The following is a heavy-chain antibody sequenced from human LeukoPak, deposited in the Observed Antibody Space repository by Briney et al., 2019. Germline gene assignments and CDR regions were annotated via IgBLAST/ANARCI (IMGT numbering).Heavy chain of an antibody. CDR2: IYYSGST. CDR3: ASTYYDFWSTEYYFDY. J-gene: IGHJ4*02. D-gene: IGHD3-3*01. V-gene: IGHV4-59*11. CDR1: GGSISSHY. Sequence: PSETLSLTCTVSGGSISSHYWSWIRQPPGKGLEWIGYIYYSGSTNYNPSLKSRVTISVDTSKNQFSLKLSSVTAADTAVYYCASTYYDFWSTEYYFDYWGQGTLVTASS.